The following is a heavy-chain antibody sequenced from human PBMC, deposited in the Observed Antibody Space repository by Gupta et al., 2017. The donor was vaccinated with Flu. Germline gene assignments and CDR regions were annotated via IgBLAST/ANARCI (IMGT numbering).Heavy chain of an antibody. V-gene: IGHV1-2*02. J-gene: IGHJ4*02. CDR2: INANSGGT. D-gene: IGHD6-19*01. CDR3: ARGPQIAVAGTIADY. Sequence: MGWINANSGGTNYAQNFQGRVTMTRDTSISTAYMELSRLRSDDTAVYFCARGPQIAVAGTIADYWGQGTLVTVSS.